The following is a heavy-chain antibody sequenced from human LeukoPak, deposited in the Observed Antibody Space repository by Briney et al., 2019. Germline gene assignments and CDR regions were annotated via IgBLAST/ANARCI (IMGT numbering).Heavy chain of an antibody. CDR3: ARWVVVAANDY. CDR2: IKQDGSEK. CDR1: GFTFSSYW. D-gene: IGHD2-15*01. J-gene: IGHJ4*02. Sequence: GGSLRLSCAASGFTFSSYWMSWVRQAPGKGLEWVANIKQDGSEKYYVDSVEGRFTISRDNAKNSLYLKMNSLRAEDTAVYYCARWVVVAANDYWGQGTLVTVSS. V-gene: IGHV3-7*01.